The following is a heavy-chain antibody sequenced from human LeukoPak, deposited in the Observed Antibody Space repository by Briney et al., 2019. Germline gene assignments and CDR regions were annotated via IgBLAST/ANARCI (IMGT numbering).Heavy chain of an antibody. CDR3: ARDKMGYGDYVVSTGSDYGMDV. CDR2: ISAYNGNT. D-gene: IGHD4-17*01. J-gene: IGHJ6*02. V-gene: IGHV1-18*01. Sequence: ASVKVSCKASGYTFTSYGISWVRQAPGQGLEWMGWISAYNGNTNYAQKLQGRVTMTTDTSTSTAYMELRSLRSEDTAVYYCARDKMGYGDYVVSTGSDYGMDVWGQGTTVTVSS. CDR1: GYTFTSYG.